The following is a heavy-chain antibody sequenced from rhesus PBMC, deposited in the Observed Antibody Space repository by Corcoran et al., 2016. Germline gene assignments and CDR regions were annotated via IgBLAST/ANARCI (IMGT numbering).Heavy chain of an antibody. CDR1: GGSIRRHHW. CDR2: FHGTGGGT. D-gene: IGHD2-15*01. J-gene: IGHJ4*01. V-gene: IGHV4-93*01. Sequence: QVQLQESGPAVVKPSETLSPPCAVLGGSIRRHHWGSWIRQSPGKGREWIGGFHGTGGGTEYNPFLKSRVSISTDTSKNQLSLKVTSVTAADTAVYYCGSTDCSSSDCSSGDFWGQGVLVTVSS. CDR3: GSTDCSSSDCSSGDF.